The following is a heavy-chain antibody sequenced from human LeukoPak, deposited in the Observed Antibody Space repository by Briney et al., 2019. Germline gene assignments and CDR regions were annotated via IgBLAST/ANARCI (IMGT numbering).Heavy chain of an antibody. CDR2: ISSSSSAR. CDR3: ARMSGSRLPGY. Sequence: GGSLRLSCTASGFTFSGYSMNWIRQAPGKGLEWVSYISSSSSARYYADSVKGRFTISRDDARNSLYLQMNSLRAEDTAVYYCARMSGSRLPGYWGQGALVTVSS. D-gene: IGHD3-3*01. J-gene: IGHJ4*02. CDR1: GFTFSGYS. V-gene: IGHV3-48*01.